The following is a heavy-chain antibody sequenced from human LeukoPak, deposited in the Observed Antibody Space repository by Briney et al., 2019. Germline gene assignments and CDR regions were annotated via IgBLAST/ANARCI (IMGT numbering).Heavy chain of an antibody. CDR2: ISTGNGNT. D-gene: IGHD1-7*01. V-gene: IGHV1-18*01. CDR3: ARASNWNYALGY. CDR1: GDTFIRYG. J-gene: IGHJ4*02. Sequence: ASVKVSCKASGDTFIRYGISWVRQAPGQGLEWMGWISTGNGNTNYGQKFQGRVTMTTDTSTDTACMELRSLRSDDTAMYYCARASNWNYALGYWGQGTLVTVSS.